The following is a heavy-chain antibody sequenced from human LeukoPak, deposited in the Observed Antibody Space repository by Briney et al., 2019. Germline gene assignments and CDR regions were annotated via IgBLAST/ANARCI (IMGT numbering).Heavy chain of an antibody. J-gene: IGHJ4*02. CDR2: ISGSGGST. D-gene: IGHD7-27*01. Sequence: PGGSLRLSCAASGFTFSSQAMSWVRLAPGKGLEWVSDISGSGGSTNYADSVKGRFTISRDNSKNTLYLQMNSLRAEDTAVYYCANKLTGTLFDYWGQGTLVTVSS. CDR3: ANKLTGTLFDY. CDR1: GFTFSSQA. V-gene: IGHV3-23*01.